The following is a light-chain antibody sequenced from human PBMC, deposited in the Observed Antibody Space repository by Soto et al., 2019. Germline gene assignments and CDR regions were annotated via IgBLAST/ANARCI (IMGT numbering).Light chain of an antibody. CDR3: GSYTSTDTPFV. Sequence: SALAHPSSVSGSPGQSITISCTGTSTDVGGYNYVSWYQHHPGKGPKLIIYEVSNRPSGVSDRFSGSKSGNKASLIISNLEAEDESDYYCGSYTSTDTPFVFGTGTKVTVL. J-gene: IGLJ1*01. V-gene: IGLV2-14*01. CDR1: STDVGGYNY. CDR2: EVS.